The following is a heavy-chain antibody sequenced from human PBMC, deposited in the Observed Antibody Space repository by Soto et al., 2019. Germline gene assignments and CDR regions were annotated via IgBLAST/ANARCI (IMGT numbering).Heavy chain of an antibody. J-gene: IGHJ4*02. D-gene: IGHD6-6*01. V-gene: IGHV4-34*01. CDR2: INHSGST. Sequence: SETLSLTCAVYGGSFSGYYWSWIRQPPGKGLEWIGEINHSGSTNYNPSLKSRVTISVDTSKNQFSLKLSSVTAADTAVYYCARGLAARRNFDYWGQGTLVTVSS. CDR3: ARGLAARRNFDY. CDR1: GGSFSGYY.